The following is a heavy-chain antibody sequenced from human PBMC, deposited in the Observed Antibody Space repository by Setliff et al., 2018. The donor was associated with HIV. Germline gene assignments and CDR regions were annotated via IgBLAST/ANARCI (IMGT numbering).Heavy chain of an antibody. CDR1: GFSFSIYE. V-gene: IGHV3-74*03. Sequence: PGGSLRLSSAASGFSFSIYEMNWVRQAPGKGLVWVSRINTAGGSATYADSVKGRFTNSRDNAKNTLYLQMDSLRAEDTAVYYCARGGANPSWFDSWGQGTLVTVSS. D-gene: IGHD3-16*01. CDR2: INTAGGSA. J-gene: IGHJ5*01. CDR3: ARGGANPSWFDS.